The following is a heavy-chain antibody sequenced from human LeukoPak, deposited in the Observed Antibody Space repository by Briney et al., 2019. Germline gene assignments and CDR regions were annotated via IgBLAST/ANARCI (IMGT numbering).Heavy chain of an antibody. V-gene: IGHV3-30*02. CDR3: AKDPGHDY. CDR2: IRYDGSNK. CDR1: GFTFSSYG. Sequence: PGGSLRLSCAASGFTFSSYGMHWVRQAPGKGLEWVAFIRYDGSNKYYADSMKGRFTISRDNSKNTLYLQRNSLRAEDTAVYYCAKDPGHDYWGQGTLVTVSS. J-gene: IGHJ4*02.